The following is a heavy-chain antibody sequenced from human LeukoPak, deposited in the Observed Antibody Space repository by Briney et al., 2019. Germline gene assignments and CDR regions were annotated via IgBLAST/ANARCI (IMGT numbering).Heavy chain of an antibody. V-gene: IGHV4-34*01. J-gene: IGHJ4*02. CDR3: ARVRYCSGGSCYDY. D-gene: IGHD2-15*01. CDR1: GGSFSGYY. Sequence: SETLSLTCAVYGGSFSGYYWSWIRQPPGEGLEWIGEINHSGSTNYNPSLKSRVAISVDTSKNQFSLKLSSVTAADTAVYYCARVRYCSGGSCYDYWGQGTLVTVSS. CDR2: INHSGST.